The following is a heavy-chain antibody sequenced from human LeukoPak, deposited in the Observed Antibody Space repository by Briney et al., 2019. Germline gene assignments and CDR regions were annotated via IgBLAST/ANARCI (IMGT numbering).Heavy chain of an antibody. CDR3: ARERYCSSTSCYLWFDP. Sequence: SVKVSCKASGGTFSSYAISWVRQAPGQGLEWMGGIIPIFGTANYAQKFQGRVTITADKSTSTAYMELSSLRSEDTAVHYCARERYCSSTSCYLWFDPWGQGTLVTVSS. CDR1: GGTFSSYA. V-gene: IGHV1-69*06. CDR2: IIPIFGTA. D-gene: IGHD2-2*01. J-gene: IGHJ5*02.